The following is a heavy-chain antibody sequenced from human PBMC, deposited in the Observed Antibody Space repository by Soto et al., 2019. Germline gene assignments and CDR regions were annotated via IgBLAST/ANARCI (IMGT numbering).Heavy chain of an antibody. J-gene: IGHJ2*01. CDR2: IWYDGSNK. D-gene: IGHD6-19*01. CDR1: GFTFSSYS. V-gene: IGHV3-33*01. CDR3: ARSPSGWDDWYFDL. Sequence: QEQLVESGGGVVQPGRSLRLSCAASGFTFSSYSMHWVRQAPGKGMEWVAVIWYDGSNKYYVESVKGRFTISRDNSKNTLYLQMNSLRAEDTAVYYCARSPSGWDDWYFDLWGRGTLVTVSS.